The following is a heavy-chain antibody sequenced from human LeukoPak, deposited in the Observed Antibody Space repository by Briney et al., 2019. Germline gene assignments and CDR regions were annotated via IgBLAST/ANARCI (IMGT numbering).Heavy chain of an antibody. Sequence: GASLQISCKGSGYNFTSYWIGWVRQVPGKGLEGMGIIYPGDSDTRYSPSFQGQVTISADKSISTAYLQWSSLKASDTAMYYCARRSSSWGSFDYWGQGTLVTVSS. D-gene: IGHD6-6*01. V-gene: IGHV5-51*01. CDR3: ARRSSSWGSFDY. J-gene: IGHJ4*02. CDR2: IYPGDSDT. CDR1: GYNFTSYW.